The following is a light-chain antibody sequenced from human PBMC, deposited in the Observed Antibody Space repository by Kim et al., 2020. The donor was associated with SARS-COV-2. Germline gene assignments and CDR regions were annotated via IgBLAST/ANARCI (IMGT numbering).Light chain of an antibody. CDR1: QSIRGY. CDR3: LQSYILPRA. Sequence: DIQMTQSPSSLSASVGDRVTITCRASQSIRGYLNWYQQKPGRAPNLLIYGASTLHSGVPSRFGGSGSGTDFTLTISRLQPEDCATYYSLQSYILPRAFGQGSNVDIK. V-gene: IGKV1-39*01. J-gene: IGKJ1*01. CDR2: GAS.